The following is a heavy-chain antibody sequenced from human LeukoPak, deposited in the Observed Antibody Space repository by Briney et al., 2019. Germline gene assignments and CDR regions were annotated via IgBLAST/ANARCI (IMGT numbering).Heavy chain of an antibody. Sequence: SETLSLTCTLSGGSINNYYWSWIRPPPGKGLGWIGYIYYSGSTNYNPSLKSRVTISVHTSKNQFSLKLSSVTAADTAVYYCARDGNWNDRDVYYYDGMDVWGKGITVTVSS. CDR3: ARDGNWNDRDVYYYDGMDV. J-gene: IGHJ6*04. D-gene: IGHD1-1*01. V-gene: IGHV4-59*01. CDR1: GGSINNYY. CDR2: IYYSGST.